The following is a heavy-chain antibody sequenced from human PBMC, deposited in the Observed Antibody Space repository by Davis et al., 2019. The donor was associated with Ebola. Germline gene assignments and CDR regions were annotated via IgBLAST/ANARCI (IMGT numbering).Heavy chain of an antibody. V-gene: IGHV4-34*01. CDR3: ARGRYSSYDWFDP. CDR1: GGSFSGYY. Sequence: SETLSLTCAVYGGSFSGYYWSWIRQPPGKGLEWIGEINHSGSTNYNPSLKSRVTISVDTSKNQFSLKLSSVTAADTAVYYCARGRYSSYDWFDPWGQGTLVTVSS. J-gene: IGHJ5*02. CDR2: INHSGST. D-gene: IGHD6-13*01.